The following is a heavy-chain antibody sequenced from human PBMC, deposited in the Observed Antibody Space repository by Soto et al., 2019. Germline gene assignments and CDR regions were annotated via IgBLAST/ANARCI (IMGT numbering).Heavy chain of an antibody. V-gene: IGHV4-59*01. CDR2: IYYSGST. J-gene: IGHJ4*02. D-gene: IGHD5-12*01. Sequence: PSETLSLTCTVSGGSISSYYWSWIRQPPGKGLEWIGYIYYSGSTNYNPSLKSRVTISVDTSKNQFSLKLSSVTAADTAVYYCARDGYNSVYFDYWGQGTLVTVSS. CDR1: GGSISSYY. CDR3: ARDGYNSVYFDY.